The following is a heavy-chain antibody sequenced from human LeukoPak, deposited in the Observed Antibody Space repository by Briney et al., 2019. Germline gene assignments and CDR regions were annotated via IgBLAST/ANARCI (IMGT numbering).Heavy chain of an antibody. CDR3: ARLGYSNYVTAYFDY. J-gene: IGHJ4*02. Sequence: SETLSLTCAVYGGSFSGYYWSWIRQPPGKGLEWIGEINHSGSTNYNPSLKSRVTISVDTSKNQFSLKLSPVTAADTAVYYCARLGYSNYVTAYFDYWGQGTLVTVSS. CDR2: INHSGST. D-gene: IGHD4-11*01. CDR1: GGSFSGYY. V-gene: IGHV4-34*01.